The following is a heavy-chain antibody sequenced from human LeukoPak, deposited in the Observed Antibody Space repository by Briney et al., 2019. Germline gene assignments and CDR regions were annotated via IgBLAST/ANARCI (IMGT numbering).Heavy chain of an antibody. CDR1: GFTVSSNY. CDR3: ARGGVVQYSNFDY. D-gene: IGHD2-15*01. J-gene: IGHJ4*02. CDR2: IYSGGST. V-gene: IGHV3-53*01. Sequence: GGSLRLSCAAPGFTVSSNYMSWVRQAPGKGLEWVSVIYSGGSTYYADSVKGRFTISRDSSKNTLYLQMNSLRAEDTAVYYCARGGVVQYSNFDYWGQGTLVTVSS.